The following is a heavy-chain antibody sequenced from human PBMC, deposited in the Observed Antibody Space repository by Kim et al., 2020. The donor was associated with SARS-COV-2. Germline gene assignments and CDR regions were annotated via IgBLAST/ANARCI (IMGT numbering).Heavy chain of an antibody. CDR1: GGSFSGYY. D-gene: IGHD1-26*01. Sequence: SETLSLTCAVYGGSFSGYYWSWIRQPPGKGLEWIGEINHSGSTNYNPSLKSRVTISVDTSKNQFSLKLSSVTAADTAVYYCASLTPRRGRNKNPVLRFDYWGQGTLVTVSS. CDR2: INHSGST. V-gene: IGHV4-34*01. CDR3: ASLTPRRGRNKNPVLRFDY. J-gene: IGHJ4*02.